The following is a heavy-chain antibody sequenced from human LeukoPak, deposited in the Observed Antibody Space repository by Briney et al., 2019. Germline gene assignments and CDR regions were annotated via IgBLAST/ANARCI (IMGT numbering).Heavy chain of an antibody. CDR2: ISGSGGST. D-gene: IGHD6-13*01. J-gene: IGHJ4*02. CDR1: GFTFSSYA. Sequence: PGASLRLSCAASGFTFSSYAMSWVRQAPGKGLEWVSAISGSGGSTYYADSVKGRFTISGDNSKNTLYLQMNSLRAEDTAVYYCAKPQKGIAAAGFPFDYWGQGTLVTVSS. CDR3: AKPQKGIAAAGFPFDY. V-gene: IGHV3-23*01.